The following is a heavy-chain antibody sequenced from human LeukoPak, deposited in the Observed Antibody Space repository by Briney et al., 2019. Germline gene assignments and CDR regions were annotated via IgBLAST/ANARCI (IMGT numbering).Heavy chain of an antibody. J-gene: IGHJ5*02. V-gene: IGHV4-59*01. CDR2: IYYSGST. Sequence: SETLSLTCTVSGGSISSYYWSWIQQPPGKGLEWIGYIYYSGSTNYNPSLKSRVTISVDTSKNQFSLKLSSVTAADTAVYYCARQAVSRSWYPRWFDPWGQGTLVTVSS. CDR3: ARQAVSRSWYPRWFDP. D-gene: IGHD6-13*01. CDR1: GGSISSYY.